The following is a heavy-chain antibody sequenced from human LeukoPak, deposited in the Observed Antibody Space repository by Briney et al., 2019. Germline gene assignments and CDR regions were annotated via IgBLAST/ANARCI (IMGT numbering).Heavy chain of an antibody. J-gene: IGHJ3*02. CDR1: GFTFSSYW. CDR3: ARDTAFHYYDSSGYFPHAFDI. D-gene: IGHD3-22*01. CDR2: INSDGSST. Sequence: GGSLRLSCAASGFTFSSYWMHWVRQAPGKGLVWVSRINSDGSSTSYADSVKGRFTISRDNAKNTLYLQMNSLRAEDTAVYYCARDTAFHYYDSSGYFPHAFDIWGQGTMVTVSS. V-gene: IGHV3-74*01.